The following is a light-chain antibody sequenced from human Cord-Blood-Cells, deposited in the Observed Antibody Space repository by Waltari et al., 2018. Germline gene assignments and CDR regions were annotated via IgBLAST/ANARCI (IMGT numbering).Light chain of an antibody. CDR3: AAWDDSLNGLV. V-gene: IGLV1-44*01. Sequence: QSVLTQPPSASGTPGQRVTISCSGTSSNVGSNTVTWYQQIPGTAPKLLIYSNNQRPAGGPDRFSGSKSGTSASLAISGLQSEDEADYYCAAWDDSLNGLVFGGGTKLTVL. CDR1: SSNVGSNT. J-gene: IGLJ2*01. CDR2: SNN.